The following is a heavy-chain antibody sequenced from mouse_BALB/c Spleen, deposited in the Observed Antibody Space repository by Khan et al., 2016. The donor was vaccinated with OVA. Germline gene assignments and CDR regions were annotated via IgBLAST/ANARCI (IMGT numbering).Heavy chain of an antibody. CDR1: GYTFTTAG. CDR3: ARGGAAYYRNDGGAMDY. J-gene: IGHJ4*01. Sequence: QSGPELKKPGETVRISCKASGYTFTTAGIQWVQKMPGKGLKWIGWINTHSGVPKYAEDFKGRFAFSLETSASTAYLQITNLKNEDTATYFWARGGAAYYRNDGGAMDYWGQGTSVTVSS. D-gene: IGHD2-14*01. V-gene: IGHV9-4*02. CDR2: INTHSGVP.